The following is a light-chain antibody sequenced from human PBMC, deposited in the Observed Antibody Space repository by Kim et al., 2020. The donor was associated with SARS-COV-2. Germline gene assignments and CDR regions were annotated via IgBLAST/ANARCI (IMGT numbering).Light chain of an antibody. V-gene: IGKV1-33*01. Sequence: ASVGDRVTIPCPASQDIRIYLNWFQQRPGKAPKVLIYDASYLETGVPSRFSGSGSGTHFSFTISSLEPEDIATYYCQQYDDLPRTFGGGTKVDIK. CDR2: DAS. J-gene: IGKJ4*01. CDR3: QQYDDLPRT. CDR1: QDIRIY.